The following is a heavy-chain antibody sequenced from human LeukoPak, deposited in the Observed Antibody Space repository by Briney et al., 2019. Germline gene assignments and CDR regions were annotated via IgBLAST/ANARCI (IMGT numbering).Heavy chain of an antibody. V-gene: IGHV1-2*06. CDR2: INPNSGGT. D-gene: IGHD4-11*01. J-gene: IGHJ4*02. CDR1: GYTFTGYY. CDR3: ARDRGDYSNYEIDY. Sequence: ASVKVSCKASGYTFTGYYMHWVRQAPGQGLEWMGRINPNSGGTNYAQKFQGRVTMTRDTSISTAYMELSRLRSDDTAVYYCARDRGDYSNYEIDYWGQGTLVTVSS.